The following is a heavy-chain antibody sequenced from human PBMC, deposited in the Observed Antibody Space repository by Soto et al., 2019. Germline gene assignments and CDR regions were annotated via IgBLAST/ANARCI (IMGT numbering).Heavy chain of an antibody. CDR3: AWGTDAYKNGF. CDR2: IYYYNGAT. V-gene: IGHV4-31*03. D-gene: IGHD2-8*01. J-gene: IGHJ4*02. Sequence: PSETLSLTCSVSGGSINSGGSHWTWIRQHPEKGLEWIGFIYYYNGATYSTSYNPSLQSRVVISVDTSKNQVSLSLSSVTAADTAVYVCAWGTDAYKNGFWGQGTLVTVSS. CDR1: GGSINSGGSH.